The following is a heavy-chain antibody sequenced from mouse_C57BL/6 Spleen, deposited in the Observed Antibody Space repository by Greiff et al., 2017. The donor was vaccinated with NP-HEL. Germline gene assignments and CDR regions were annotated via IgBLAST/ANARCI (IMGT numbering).Heavy chain of an antibody. CDR2: INPSSGYT. CDR3: ARGNYGSSLDFDY. J-gene: IGHJ2*01. V-gene: IGHV1-7*01. CDR1: GYTFTSYW. D-gene: IGHD1-1*01. Sequence: VQLQQSGAELAKPGASVKLSCKASGYTFTSYWMHWVKQRPGQGLEWIGYINPSSGYTKYNQKFKDKATLTADKSSSTAYMQLSSLTYEDSAVYYCARGNYGSSLDFDYWGQGTTLTVSS.